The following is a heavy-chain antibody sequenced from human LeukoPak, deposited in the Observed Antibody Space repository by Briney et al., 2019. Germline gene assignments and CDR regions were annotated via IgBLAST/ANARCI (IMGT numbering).Heavy chain of an antibody. CDR2: ISGSGGST. D-gene: IGHD1-26*01. CDR3: TRGIQRGDAFDI. J-gene: IGHJ3*02. V-gene: IGHV3-23*01. CDR1: GFTFSSYA. Sequence: PGGSLRLSCAASGFTFSSYAMSWVRQAPGKGLEWVSAISGSGGSTYYAASVKGRFTISRDNSKNTLYLQMNSLRAEDTAVYYCTRGIQRGDAFDIWGQGTMVTVSS.